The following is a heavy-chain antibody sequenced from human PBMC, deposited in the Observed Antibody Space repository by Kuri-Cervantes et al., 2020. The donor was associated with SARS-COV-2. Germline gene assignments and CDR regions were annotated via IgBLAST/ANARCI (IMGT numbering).Heavy chain of an antibody. V-gene: IGHV3-23*01. J-gene: IGHJ4*02. CDR3: ARDLGVAPDF. CDR1: GFTFSSYA. CDR2: IKGGSGTT. Sequence: LSLTCAASGFTFSSYAMSWVRQAPGKGLEWVSCIKGGSGTTYYAASVKGRFTVSRDNAKNTLYLLMSSLRVEDTAMYYCARDLGVAPDFWGQGTQVRLL. D-gene: IGHD3-16*01.